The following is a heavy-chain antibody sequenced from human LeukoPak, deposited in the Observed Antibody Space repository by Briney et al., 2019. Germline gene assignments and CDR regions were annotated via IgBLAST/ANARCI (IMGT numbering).Heavy chain of an antibody. V-gene: IGHV1-69*04. CDR1: GGTFSSYA. CDR2: IIPILGIA. CDR3: ARSSGWYVGGFGY. J-gene: IGHJ4*02. D-gene: IGHD6-19*01. Sequence: SVKVSCKASGGTFSSYAISWVRQAPGQGLEWMGRIIPILGIANYAQKFQGRVTITADKSTSTAYMELSSLRSEDTAVYYCARSSGWYVGGFGYWGQGTLVTVSS.